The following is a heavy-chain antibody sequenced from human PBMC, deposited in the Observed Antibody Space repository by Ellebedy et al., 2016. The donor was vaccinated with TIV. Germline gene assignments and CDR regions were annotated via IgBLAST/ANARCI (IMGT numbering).Heavy chain of an antibody. D-gene: IGHD6-13*01. CDR1: GYTFTNLD. CDR2: MSPTRGET. Sequence: AASVTVSCKASGYTFTNLDINWVRQATGQGPEWMGWMSPTRGETGYSQKFQGRLTMTRDTSISTAYMELTGLTSEDTAVYYCGRGIEAGIDFWGQGTLVTVSS. J-gene: IGHJ4*02. V-gene: IGHV1-8*01. CDR3: GRGIEAGIDF.